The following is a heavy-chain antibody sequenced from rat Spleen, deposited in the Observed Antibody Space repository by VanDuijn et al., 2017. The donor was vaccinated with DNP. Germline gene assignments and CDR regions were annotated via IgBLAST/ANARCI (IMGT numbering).Heavy chain of an antibody. V-gene: IGHV5-27*01. CDR3: TTGGFDY. CDR2: IKTGGGST. Sequence: EVQLVESGGGLVQPGRSLKLSCAASGFTFSNYWMYWIRQAPGKGLEWVASIKTGGGSTYYPDSVKGRFTISRDNAKSTLYLQMDSLRSEDTATYYCTTGGFDYWGQGVMVTVSS. CDR1: GFTFSNYW. J-gene: IGHJ2*01.